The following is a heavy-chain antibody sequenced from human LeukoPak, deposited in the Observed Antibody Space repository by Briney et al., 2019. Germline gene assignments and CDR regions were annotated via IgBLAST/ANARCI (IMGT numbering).Heavy chain of an antibody. CDR2: TYYRSKWYN. CDR1: GDSVSSNSAA. J-gene: IGHJ4*02. Sequence: SQTLSLTCAISGDSVSSNSAAWNCVRQSPSRGLEWLGRTYYRSKWYNDYAVSVKSRITINPDTSKNQFSLQLNSVTPEDTAVYYCARTRIAVAGTPIDYWGQGTLVTVSS. V-gene: IGHV6-1*01. D-gene: IGHD6-19*01. CDR3: ARTRIAVAGTPIDY.